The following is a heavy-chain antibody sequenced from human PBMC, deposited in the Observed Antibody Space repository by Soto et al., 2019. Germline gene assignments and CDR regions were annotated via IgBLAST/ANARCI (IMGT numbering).Heavy chain of an antibody. Sequence: SETLSLTCSVSGDSINSDKYYWGWIRQPPGKGLEWIGSIYYRGNTYYNPSLQTRVTISLDESKSQFSLKLTSVTAADSAVYFCARLEGLATISYYFDFWGQGALVTVSS. CDR3: ARLEGLATISYYFDF. V-gene: IGHV4-39*01. D-gene: IGHD3-9*01. CDR1: GDSINSDKYY. J-gene: IGHJ4*02. CDR2: IYYRGNT.